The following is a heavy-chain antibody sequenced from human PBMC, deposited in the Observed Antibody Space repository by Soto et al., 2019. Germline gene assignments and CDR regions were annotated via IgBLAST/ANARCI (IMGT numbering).Heavy chain of an antibody. V-gene: IGHV4-31*03. CDR3: ARVLAARASRDFDY. J-gene: IGHJ4*02. D-gene: IGHD6-6*01. Sequence: TLSLTCTVSGGSISSGGYYWSWIRQHPGKGLEWIGYIYYSGSTYYNPSLKSRVTISVATSKNQFSLRLSSVTAADTAVYYCARVLAARASRDFDYWGQGTLVTVSS. CDR2: IYYSGST. CDR1: GGSISSGGYY.